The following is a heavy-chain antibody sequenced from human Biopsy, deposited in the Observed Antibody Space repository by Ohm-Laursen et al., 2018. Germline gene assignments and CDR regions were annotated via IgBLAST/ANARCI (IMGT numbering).Heavy chain of an antibody. CDR2: ISYNERT. J-gene: IGHJ2*01. Sequence: SDTLSLTCSVSGASVKTSGYFWAWIRQRPGKGLEWIGYISYNERTHYNPSLTSRLAISSDTSNNRISLQLRSVSVADTAVYYCVREPKTGTAEAWYFDLWGRGSPVTVPS. CDR1: GASVKTSGYF. D-gene: IGHD3-9*01. V-gene: IGHV4-31*03. CDR3: VREPKTGTAEAWYFDL.